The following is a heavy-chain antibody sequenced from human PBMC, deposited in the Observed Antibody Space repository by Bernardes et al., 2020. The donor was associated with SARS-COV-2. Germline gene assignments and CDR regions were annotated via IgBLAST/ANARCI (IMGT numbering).Heavy chain of an antibody. Sequence: GGSLRLSCAGSGFPFSGYSFNWVRQAPGQRLEWISHITPSGTTTYYADSVRGRFTMSRDNAKNSLNLQMDSPRDDDTAIYYCAGSSGHYLDWGQGALVTVSS. J-gene: IGHJ4*02. CDR2: ITPSGTTT. CDR3: AGSSGHYLD. D-gene: IGHD3-22*01. CDR1: GFPFSGYS. V-gene: IGHV3-48*02.